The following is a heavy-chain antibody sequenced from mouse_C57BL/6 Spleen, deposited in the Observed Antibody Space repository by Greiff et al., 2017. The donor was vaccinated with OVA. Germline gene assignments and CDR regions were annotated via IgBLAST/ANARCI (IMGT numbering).Heavy chain of an antibody. Sequence: EVQLQQSGAELVRPGASVTLSCTASGFTITDDYMHWVKQRPEQGLEWIGWIDPETGDTEYASKFQGKATITADPSSNTAYLQLSSLTSEDTAVYYCTYYGDGDYWGQGTTLTVSS. D-gene: IGHD2-13*01. CDR2: IDPETGDT. J-gene: IGHJ2*01. V-gene: IGHV14-4*01. CDR1: GFTITDDY. CDR3: TYYGDGDY.